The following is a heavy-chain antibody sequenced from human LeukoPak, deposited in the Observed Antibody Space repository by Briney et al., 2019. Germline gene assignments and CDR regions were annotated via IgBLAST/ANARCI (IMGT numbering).Heavy chain of an antibody. V-gene: IGHV1-18*01. CDR2: VSGDNGQT. Sequence: GASVKVSCKASGHISSDFGFSWVRLAPGGGLEWMGWVSGDNGQTNYGHKFYGRVAMTMETSTNTASMELRGLRSDDTAIYYCARVYLYTTGWSAAYYYFMDVWGKGTTVIVSS. J-gene: IGHJ6*03. CDR1: GHISSDFG. D-gene: IGHD3-16*02. CDR3: ARVYLYTTGWSAAYYYFMDV.